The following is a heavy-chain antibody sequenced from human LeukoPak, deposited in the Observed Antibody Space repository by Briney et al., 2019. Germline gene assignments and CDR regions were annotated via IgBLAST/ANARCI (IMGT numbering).Heavy chain of an antibody. CDR2: ISGSGGST. CDR3: AKDYYYDSSGYSFDY. D-gene: IGHD3-22*01. Sequence: PGGSLRLSCAASGFTFSSYAMSWVRQAPGKGLEWVSAISGSGGSTYYADSVKGRFTISRDNSKNTLYLQMNSLRAEDTAVYHCAKDYYYDSSGYSFDYWGQGTLVTVSS. V-gene: IGHV3-23*01. J-gene: IGHJ4*02. CDR1: GFTFSSYA.